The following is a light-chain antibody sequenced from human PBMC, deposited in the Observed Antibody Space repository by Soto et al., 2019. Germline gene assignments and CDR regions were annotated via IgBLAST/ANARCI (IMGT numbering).Light chain of an antibody. CDR2: EAF. CDR3: CSYAGSTTLYV. Sequence: QSVLTQPASVSGSPGQSITISCTGTSSDVGSYNLVSWYQQHPGTAPKLMIYEAFKRPSGVSNRFSGSKSGDTASLTIAGLQAEDEGDYYCCSYAGSTTLYVFGTGTKLTVL. CDR1: SSDVGSYNL. V-gene: IGLV2-23*01. J-gene: IGLJ1*01.